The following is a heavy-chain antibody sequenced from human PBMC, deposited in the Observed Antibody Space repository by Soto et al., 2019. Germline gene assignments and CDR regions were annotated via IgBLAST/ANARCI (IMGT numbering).Heavy chain of an antibody. J-gene: IGHJ4*02. CDR3: TRDPIAPPEPCFAS. CDR2: INVANGNT. V-gene: IGHV1-3*01. D-gene: IGHD6-13*01. Sequence: QVQLVQSGAEVKKPGASVKVSCTASGYTFTTYAIQWVRQAPGQRLEWMGWINVANGNTKYSKKFQGRATITRDTSAAPAYMKLTTLRPEDTSFYYFTRDPIAPPEPCFASWGQETLVTVSS. CDR1: GYTFTTYA.